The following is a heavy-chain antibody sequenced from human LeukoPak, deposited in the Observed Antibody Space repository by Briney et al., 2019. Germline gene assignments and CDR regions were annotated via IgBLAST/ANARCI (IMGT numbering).Heavy chain of an antibody. CDR3: ARVQSHVVLWFGELLTPGGYYFDY. Sequence: GASVKVSCKASGYTFTGYYMHWVRQAPGQGLEWMGWINPNSGGTNYAQKFQGRVTMTRDTSISTAYMELSRLRSDDTAVYYCARVQSHVVLWFGELLTPGGYYFDYWGQGTLVTVSS. J-gene: IGHJ4*02. V-gene: IGHV1-2*02. D-gene: IGHD3-10*01. CDR2: INPNSGGT. CDR1: GYTFTGYY.